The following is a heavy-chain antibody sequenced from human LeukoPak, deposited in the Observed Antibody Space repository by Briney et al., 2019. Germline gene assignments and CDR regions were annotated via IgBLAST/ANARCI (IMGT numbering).Heavy chain of an antibody. CDR2: ITGSGDRT. J-gene: IGHJ3*02. CDR1: GFTLSSYS. CDR3: AKDPNGDYIGTFDI. V-gene: IGHV3-23*01. Sequence: GGSLRLSCAASGFTLSSYSMSWVRQAPGKGLEWVSSITGSGDRTQYADSVQGRFTISRDNSKNTLYLQMNSLRAEDTAVYYCAKDPNGDYIGTFDIWGQGTMVTVSS. D-gene: IGHD4-17*01.